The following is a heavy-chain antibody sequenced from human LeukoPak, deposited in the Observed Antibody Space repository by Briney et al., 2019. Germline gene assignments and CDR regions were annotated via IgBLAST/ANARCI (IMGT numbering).Heavy chain of an antibody. CDR3: ARDGIQLWLRDY. D-gene: IGHD5-18*01. CDR2: IKQDGSEK. CDR1: GFTFGDYA. J-gene: IGHJ4*02. Sequence: PGGSLRLSCTASGFTFGDYAMSWFRQAPGKGLEWVANIKQDGSEKYYVDSVKGRFTISRDNAKNSLYLQMNSLRAEDTAVYYCARDGIQLWLRDYWGQGTLVTVSS. V-gene: IGHV3-7*01.